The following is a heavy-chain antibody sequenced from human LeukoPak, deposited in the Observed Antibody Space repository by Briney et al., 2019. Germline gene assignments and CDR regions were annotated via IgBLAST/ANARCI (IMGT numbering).Heavy chain of an antibody. J-gene: IGHJ3*02. D-gene: IGHD6-13*01. CDR3: ARDHTAAAGTGVYSAFDI. Sequence: PSQTLSLTCTVSGGSFSSGGYYWIWIRQHQGQGLEWVGYIYYSGSTYYNPSLKSRVTISVDTSKNQFSLKLSSVTAADTAVYYCARDHTAAAGTGVYSAFDIWGQGTMVTVSS. V-gene: IGHV4-31*03. CDR1: GGSFSSGGYY. CDR2: IYYSGST.